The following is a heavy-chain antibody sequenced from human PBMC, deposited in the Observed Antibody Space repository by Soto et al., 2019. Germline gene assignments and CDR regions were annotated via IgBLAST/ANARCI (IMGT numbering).Heavy chain of an antibody. CDR2: IHDSGST. D-gene: IGHD3-16*01. CDR1: GGSVRGYY. CDR3: ARNGYDPSNHHFDP. V-gene: IGHV4-34*01. Sequence: QVQLQQWGEGLLKPSETLSLTCAVYGGSVRGYYWRWIRQPPGKGLEWIGEIHDSGSTKYNPSLKSRDTISVDTSKHQFSLSLSSVTAADTAVYFCARNGYDPSNHHFDPWGPGNLVTVSS. J-gene: IGHJ5*02.